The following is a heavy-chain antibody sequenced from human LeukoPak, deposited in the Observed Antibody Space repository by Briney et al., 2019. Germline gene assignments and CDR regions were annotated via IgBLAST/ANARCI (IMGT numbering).Heavy chain of an antibody. J-gene: IGHJ5*02. CDR2: IYSGGST. V-gene: IGHV3-66*02. CDR1: GFTVSSNY. Sequence: GCLRLSCAASGFTVSSNYMSWVRQAPGKGLEWVSVIYSGGSTYYADSVKGRFTISRDNSKNTLYLQMNSLRAEDTAVYYCARVGIAAAGTNWFDPWGQGTLVTVSS. CDR3: ARVGIAAAGTNWFDP. D-gene: IGHD6-13*01.